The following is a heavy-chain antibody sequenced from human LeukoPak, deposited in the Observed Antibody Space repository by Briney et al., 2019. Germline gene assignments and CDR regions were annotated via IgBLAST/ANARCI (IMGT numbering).Heavy chain of an antibody. Sequence: GRSLRLSCAVSGLTFSDYGMHWVRQAPGKGLEWVALIWYDGSYKYYADSVKGRFTISRDNSKNTLYLQMNSLRAEDTAVYYCARDKDYYDSSGYHYYYGMDVWGQGTTVTVSS. D-gene: IGHD3-22*01. CDR2: IWYDGSYK. CDR1: GLTFSDYG. V-gene: IGHV3-33*01. J-gene: IGHJ6*02. CDR3: ARDKDYYDSSGYHYYYGMDV.